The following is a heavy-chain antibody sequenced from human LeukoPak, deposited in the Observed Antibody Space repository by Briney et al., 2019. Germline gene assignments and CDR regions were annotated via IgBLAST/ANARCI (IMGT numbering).Heavy chain of an antibody. CDR2: IIPIFGTA. V-gene: IGHV1-69*05. J-gene: IGHJ4*02. CDR1: GGTFSSYA. D-gene: IGHD5-24*01. CDR3: AREVVEDGYNYYPFDY. Sequence: GASVKGSCKASGGTFSSYAISWVRKAPGQGLEWMGRIIPIFGTANYAQKFQGRVTITTDESTSTAYMELSSLRSEDTAVYYCAREVVEDGYNYYPFDYWGQGTLVTVSS.